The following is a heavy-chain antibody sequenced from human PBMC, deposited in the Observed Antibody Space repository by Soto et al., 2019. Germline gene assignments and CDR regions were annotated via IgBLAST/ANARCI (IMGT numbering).Heavy chain of an antibody. V-gene: IGHV4-61*01. CDR3: ARDRCSSTSCYYYYGMDV. J-gene: IGHJ6*02. Sequence: QVQLQESGPGLVKPSETLSLTCTVSGGSVSSGSYYWSWIRQPPGKGLEWIGYIYYSGSTNYNPSLKSRVTISVDTPKNQFSLKLSSVTAADTAVYYCARDRCSSTSCYYYYGMDVWGQGTTVTVSS. CDR2: IYYSGST. CDR1: GGSVSSGSYY. D-gene: IGHD2-2*01.